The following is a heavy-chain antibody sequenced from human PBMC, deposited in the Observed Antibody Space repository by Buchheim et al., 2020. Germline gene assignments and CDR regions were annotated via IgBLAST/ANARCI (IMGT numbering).Heavy chain of an antibody. CDR1: GGSFSGYY. CDR2: INHSGST. Sequence: QVQLQQWGAGLLKPSETLSLTCAVYGGSFSGYYWSWIRQPPGKGLEWIGEINHSGSTNYNPSLKSRVTITVDTSKNQFSLKLSSVTAADTAVYYCARGSIAAAGTSVDYWGQGTL. J-gene: IGHJ4*02. D-gene: IGHD6-13*01. V-gene: IGHV4-34*01. CDR3: ARGSIAAAGTSVDY.